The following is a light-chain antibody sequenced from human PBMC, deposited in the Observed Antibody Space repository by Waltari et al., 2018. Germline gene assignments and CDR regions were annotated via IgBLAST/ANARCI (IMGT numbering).Light chain of an antibody. J-gene: IGKJ2*01. CDR2: AAS. CDR1: QTITSY. V-gene: IGKV1-39*01. CDR3: QQTYSSPYT. Sequence: DIQMTQSPASLSASVGDRVTITCRASQTITSYLNWYQHRPGKPPQLLIFAASRFQNGVPSRFSGRGSGTTFSLTISNVQPEDFATYFCQQTYSSPYTFGQGTKVDIQ.